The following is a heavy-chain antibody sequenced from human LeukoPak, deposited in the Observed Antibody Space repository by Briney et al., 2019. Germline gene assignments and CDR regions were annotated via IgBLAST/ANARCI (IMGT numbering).Heavy chain of an antibody. CDR3: ASLYNSGWYWDFGVAAADYMDV. Sequence: PGGSLRLSCAASGFTFSSYSMNWVRQAPGKGLEWVSSISSSSSYIYYADSVKGRFTISRDNAKNSLYLHMDNLRAEDTAVYYCASLYNSGWYWDFGVAAADYMDVWGKGTTVTVSS. CDR2: ISSSSSYI. J-gene: IGHJ6*03. V-gene: IGHV3-21*01. CDR1: GFTFSSYS. D-gene: IGHD6-19*01.